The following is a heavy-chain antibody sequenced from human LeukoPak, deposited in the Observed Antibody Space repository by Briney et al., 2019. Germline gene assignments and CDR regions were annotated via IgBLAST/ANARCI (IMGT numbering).Heavy chain of an antibody. D-gene: IGHD2-2*01. CDR1: GFTVSSNY. V-gene: IGHV3-53*05. CDR3: AGTGVVVPAASYYYYYGMDV. CDR2: IYSGGST. J-gene: IGHJ6*02. Sequence: GGSLRLSCAASGFTVSSNYMSWVRQAPGKGLEWVSVIYSGGSTYYADSVKGRFTISRDNSKNTLYLQMNSLRAEDTAVYYCAGTGVVVPAASYYYYYGMDVWGQGTTVTVSS.